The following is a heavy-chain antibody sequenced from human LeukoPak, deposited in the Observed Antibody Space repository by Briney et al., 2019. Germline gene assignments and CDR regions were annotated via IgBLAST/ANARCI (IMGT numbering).Heavy chain of an antibody. D-gene: IGHD4/OR15-4a*01. CDR1: GFTFDDYA. V-gene: IGHV3-9*01. J-gene: IGHJ1*01. CDR3: AKAPNGQPGYFQH. CDR2: ISWNSGSI. Sequence: GRSLRLSCAASGFTFDDYAMHWVRQAPGKGLEWVSGISWNSGSIGYADSVKGRFTISRDNAKNSLYLQMNSLRAEDTALYYCAKAPNGQPGYFQHWGQGTLVTVSS.